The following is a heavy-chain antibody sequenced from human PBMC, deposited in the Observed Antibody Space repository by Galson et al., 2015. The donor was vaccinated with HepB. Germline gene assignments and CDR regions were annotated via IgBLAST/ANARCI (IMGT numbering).Heavy chain of an antibody. CDR1: GFTFGDYA. CDR3: TRGVTYSFGYKFSYGFDV. D-gene: IGHD5-18*01. J-gene: IGHJ6*02. CDR2: IRSRAYGGTT. Sequence: SLRLSCAASGFTFGDYAVSWFRQAPGKGLEWVGFIRSRAYGGTTEYAASVKGRFIISKDESKSIAYLQMNSLKTEDTAVYYCTRGVTYSFGYKFSYGFDVWGQGTTVTVSS. V-gene: IGHV3-49*03.